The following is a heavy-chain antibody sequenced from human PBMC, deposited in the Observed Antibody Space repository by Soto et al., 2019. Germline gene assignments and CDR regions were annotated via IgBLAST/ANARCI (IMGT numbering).Heavy chain of an antibody. J-gene: IGHJ5*02. V-gene: IGHV4-34*01. Sequence: QVQLQQWGAGLLKPSETLSLTCAVYGGSFSGYYWSWIRQAPGKGLEWIGEINHSGSTNYNPSLKSRVTISVDTSKNQFSLKLSSVTAADTAVYYCARGGTGYSYGQGWFDPWGQGTLVTVSS. CDR2: INHSGST. D-gene: IGHD5-18*01. CDR1: GGSFSGYY. CDR3: ARGGTGYSYGQGWFDP.